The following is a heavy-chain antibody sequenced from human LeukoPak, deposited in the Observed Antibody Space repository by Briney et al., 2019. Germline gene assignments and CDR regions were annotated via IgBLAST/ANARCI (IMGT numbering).Heavy chain of an antibody. J-gene: IGHJ6*02. Sequence: SETLSLTCIVSGGSFSGYYWSWIRQPPGKGLDWIGHVHYSGSANYNPSLKSRVTISMDTSKNQFSLTLSSVTAVDTAVYYCARISGATITTFYGMDVWGQGTTVTVS. CDR2: VHYSGSA. CDR3: ARISGATITTFYGMDV. D-gene: IGHD4-11*01. V-gene: IGHV4-59*01. CDR1: GGSFSGYY.